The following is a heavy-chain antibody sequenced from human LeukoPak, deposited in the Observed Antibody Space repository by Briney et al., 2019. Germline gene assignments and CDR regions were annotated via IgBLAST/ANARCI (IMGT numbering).Heavy chain of an antibody. D-gene: IGHD3-16*02. V-gene: IGHV3-15*01. Sequence: GGSLRLSCAASGFTFSNAWMSWVRQAPGKGLEWVGRIKSKTDGGTTDYAAPVKGRFTISRDDSKNTLYLQMNSPRAEDTAVYYCAKVGDYDYVWGSYRLYYFDYWGQGTLVTVSS. CDR1: GFTFSNAW. CDR2: IKSKTDGGTT. J-gene: IGHJ4*02. CDR3: AKVGDYDYVWGSYRLYYFDY.